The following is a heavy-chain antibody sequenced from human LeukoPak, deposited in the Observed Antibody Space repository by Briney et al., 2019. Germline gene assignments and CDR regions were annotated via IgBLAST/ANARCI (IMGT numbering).Heavy chain of an antibody. J-gene: IGHJ4*02. CDR1: GFTFSSYG. Sequence: GGSLRLSCAASGFTFSSYGMHWVRQAPGKGLEWVAVIWYDGSNKYYADSVKGRFTISRDNSKNTLYLQMSSLRAEDTAVYYCARADCGGDCYFDYWGQGTLVTVSS. D-gene: IGHD2-21*02. V-gene: IGHV3-33*01. CDR3: ARADCGGDCYFDY. CDR2: IWYDGSNK.